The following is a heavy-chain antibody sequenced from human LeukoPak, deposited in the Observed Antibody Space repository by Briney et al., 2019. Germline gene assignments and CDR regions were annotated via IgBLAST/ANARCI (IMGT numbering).Heavy chain of an antibody. Sequence: SETLSLTCTVSGGSIRSSYYYWGWIRQPPGKGLEWIGSIYDSGSTYYNPSLKSRVTISVDTSKNQFSLKLSSVTAADTAVYYCARDMSSSSAVWFDPWGQGTLVTVSS. CDR3: ARDMSSSSAVWFDP. J-gene: IGHJ5*02. CDR2: IYDSGST. V-gene: IGHV4-39*07. D-gene: IGHD6-6*01. CDR1: GGSIRSSYYY.